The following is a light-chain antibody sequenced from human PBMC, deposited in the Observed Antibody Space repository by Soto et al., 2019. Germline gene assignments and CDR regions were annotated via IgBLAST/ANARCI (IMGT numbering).Light chain of an antibody. V-gene: IGKV1-39*01. Sequence: DIQMTQSPSSLSASVGDRVTITCRPSQSISTHLSWYQQKPGKAPKLLIYAASSLQSGVPSRFSGSGSRTDFTLTINSLQPEDSATYYCQKTYITPWTFGPGTKVEIK. CDR2: AAS. J-gene: IGKJ1*01. CDR1: QSISTH. CDR3: QKTYITPWT.